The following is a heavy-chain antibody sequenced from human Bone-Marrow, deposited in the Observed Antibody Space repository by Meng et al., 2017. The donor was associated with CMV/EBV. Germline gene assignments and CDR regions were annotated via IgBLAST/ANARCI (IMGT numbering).Heavy chain of an antibody. Sequence: GGSLRLSCAASGFTFSSYWMHWVRQAPGKGLVWVSRINSDGSSTSYADSVKGRFTISRDNAKNTLYLQMNSLRAEDTAVYYCAKEGYCSSTSCYLGYYYYYGMDVWGQGTTVTFSS. CDR1: GFTFSSYW. CDR2: INSDGSST. D-gene: IGHD2-2*01. J-gene: IGHJ6*02. CDR3: AKEGYCSSTSCYLGYYYYYGMDV. V-gene: IGHV3-74*01.